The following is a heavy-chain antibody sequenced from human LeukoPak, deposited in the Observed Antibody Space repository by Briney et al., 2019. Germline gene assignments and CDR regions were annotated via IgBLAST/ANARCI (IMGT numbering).Heavy chain of an antibody. Sequence: SETLSLTCTVSGDSISNSDYCWGWIRQPPGKGLEWIGSMYYSGTTNYNPSLMSRLTISVDTSKNQFSLNLSFVTGADTAVYYCARHGRVAYYYDSSGYINWFDPWGQGTLVTVSS. D-gene: IGHD3-22*01. CDR1: GDSISNSDYC. CDR2: MYYSGTT. J-gene: IGHJ5*02. V-gene: IGHV4-39*01. CDR3: ARHGRVAYYYDSSGYINWFDP.